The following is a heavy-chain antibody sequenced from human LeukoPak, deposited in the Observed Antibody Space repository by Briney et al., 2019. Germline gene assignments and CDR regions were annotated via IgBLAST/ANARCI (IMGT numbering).Heavy chain of an antibody. D-gene: IGHD3-22*01. V-gene: IGHV1-2*02. J-gene: IGHJ3*02. CDR1: GYTFTDYY. CDR2: INPNGGGT. Sequence: GASVKVSCKASGYTFTDYYMHWVRQAPGQGLEWMGWINPNGGGTIYAQKFQGRVTMTRDTSISTAYMELSRLRSDDTAVYYCARVGYYYDSSGYYFDAFDIWGQGTMVTVSS. CDR3: ARVGYYYDSSGYYFDAFDI.